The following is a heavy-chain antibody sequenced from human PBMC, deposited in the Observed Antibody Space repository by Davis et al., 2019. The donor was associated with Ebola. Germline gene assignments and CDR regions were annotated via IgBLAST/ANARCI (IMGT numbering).Heavy chain of an antibody. CDR3: ASRVVVAATPGDYYYGMDV. J-gene: IGHJ6*02. V-gene: IGHV5-51*01. D-gene: IGHD2-15*01. CDR2: IYPADSDT. CDR1: GYNFNYYW. Sequence: GESLKISCKGSGYNFNYYWIGWVRQMPGKGLEWMGIIYPADSDTRYSPTFQGQVTISADKSISTAYLQWSSLKASDTAMYYCASRVVVAATPGDYYYGMDVWGQGTTVTVSS.